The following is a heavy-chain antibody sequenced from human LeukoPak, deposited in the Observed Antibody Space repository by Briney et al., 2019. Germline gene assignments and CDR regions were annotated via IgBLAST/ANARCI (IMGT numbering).Heavy chain of an antibody. Sequence: ASVKVSCKASGGTFSSHAISWLRQAPGQGLEWMGGIIPIFGTANYAQKFQGRVTITTDESTSTAYMELSSLRSEDTAVYYCARDEGIAAGYFDYWGQGTLVTVSS. D-gene: IGHD6-13*01. CDR2: IIPIFGTA. V-gene: IGHV1-69*05. CDR3: ARDEGIAAGYFDY. J-gene: IGHJ4*02. CDR1: GGTFSSHA.